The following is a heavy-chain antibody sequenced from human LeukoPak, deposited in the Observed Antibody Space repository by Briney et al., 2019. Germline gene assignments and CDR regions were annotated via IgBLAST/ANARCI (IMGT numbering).Heavy chain of an antibody. V-gene: IGHV1-69*01. CDR2: IIPIFGTA. J-gene: IGHJ4*02. CDR1: GGTFSSYA. CDR3: ARGVGITMVRGANFDY. Sequence: SVKVSCKASGGTFSSYAISWVRQAPGQGLEWMGGIIPIFGTANYAQKFQGRVTITADESTSTAYMELSSLRSEDTAVYYCARGVGITMVRGANFDYWGQGTLVTVSS. D-gene: IGHD3-10*01.